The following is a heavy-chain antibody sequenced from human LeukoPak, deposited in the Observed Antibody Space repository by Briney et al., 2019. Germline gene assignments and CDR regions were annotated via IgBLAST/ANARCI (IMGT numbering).Heavy chain of an antibody. CDR2: IYCGGST. D-gene: IGHD6-13*01. J-gene: IGHJ5*02. V-gene: IGHV3-53*05. CDR3: AKDGKIAVLGTAWFDP. Sequence: GSLRLSCAASGFTVSSNYMSWGRQAPGKGLEWVLVIYCGGSTYYADSVKGRLIISRDNSNNTLSLQMTSLITEDTAGYHFAKDGKIAVLGTAWFDPWGQGTLVTVFS. CDR1: GFTVSSNY.